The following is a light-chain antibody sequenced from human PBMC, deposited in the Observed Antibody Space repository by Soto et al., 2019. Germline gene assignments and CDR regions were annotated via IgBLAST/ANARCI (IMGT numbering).Light chain of an antibody. CDR2: AAS. CDR3: QHIYSTPEYT. V-gene: IGKV1-39*01. CDR1: QSISSY. J-gene: IGKJ2*01. Sequence: DIQMTQSPSSLSASVGDRVTITCRASQSISSYLNWYQQKPGKAPKLLIYAASSLQSGVPSRFSGSGSGTDFTLTISSLQPEDFATYYCQHIYSTPEYTFVQGTKLEIK.